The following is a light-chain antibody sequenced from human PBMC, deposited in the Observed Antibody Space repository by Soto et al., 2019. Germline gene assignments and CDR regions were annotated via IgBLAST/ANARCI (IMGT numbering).Light chain of an antibody. Sequence: QSALTQPASVSGSPGQSITISCTGTSSDVGGYKYVSWFQQHPGKAPKLMIYDVSNRPSGVSNRFSGSKSGNTASLTISGLQAEDEADYYCSSYTTTSMLFGGGTKLTVL. CDR1: SSDVGGYKY. CDR2: DVS. J-gene: IGLJ3*02. V-gene: IGLV2-14*01. CDR3: SSYTTTSML.